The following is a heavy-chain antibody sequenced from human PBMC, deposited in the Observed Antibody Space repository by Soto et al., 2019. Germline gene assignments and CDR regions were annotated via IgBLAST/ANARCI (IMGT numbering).Heavy chain of an antibody. Sequence: QVQLVESGGGVVQPGRSLRLSCAASGFTFRSYGMHWVRQAPGKGLEWVAVISYDGSNKYYADSVKGRFTISRDSSKNTLYLQMNSLRAEDTAVYYCAKELITIFGVVIYYYYYGMDVWGQGTTVTVSS. D-gene: IGHD3-3*01. V-gene: IGHV3-30*18. J-gene: IGHJ6*02. CDR2: ISYDGSNK. CDR3: AKELITIFGVVIYYYYYGMDV. CDR1: GFTFRSYG.